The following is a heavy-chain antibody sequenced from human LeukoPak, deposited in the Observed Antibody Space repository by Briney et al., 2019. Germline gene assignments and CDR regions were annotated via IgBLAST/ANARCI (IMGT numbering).Heavy chain of an antibody. J-gene: IGHJ6*02. V-gene: IGHV3-7*01. CDR1: GFTFSSYW. CDR2: IKQDGSEK. D-gene: IGHD3-3*01. CDR3: ARYDFWSGYSGRYYYYYGMDV. Sequence: GGSLRLSCAASGFTFSSYWMSWVRQAPGKGLEWVANIKQDGSEKYYVDSVKGRFTISRDNAMNSLYLQMNSLRAEDTAVYYCARYDFWSGYSGRYYYYYGMDVWGQGTTVTVSS.